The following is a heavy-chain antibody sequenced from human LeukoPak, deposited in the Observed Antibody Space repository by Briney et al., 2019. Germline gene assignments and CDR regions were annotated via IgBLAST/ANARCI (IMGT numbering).Heavy chain of an antibody. CDR3: TRYYYDSSGNPRGAFDI. J-gene: IGHJ3*02. D-gene: IGHD3-22*01. Sequence: VGSLRLSCAAPGFTFSSYWMSWVRQAPGKGLGWVANIKQDGSEKYYVDSVKGRFTISRDNAKNSLYLQMNSLRAEETAVYYCTRYYYDSSGNPRGAFDIWGQGIIVTVSS. V-gene: IGHV3-7*01. CDR1: GFTFSSYW. CDR2: IKQDGSEK.